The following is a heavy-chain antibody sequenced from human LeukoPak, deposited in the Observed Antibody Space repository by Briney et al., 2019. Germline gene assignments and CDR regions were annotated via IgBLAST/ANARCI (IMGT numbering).Heavy chain of an antibody. Sequence: ASVKVSCKASGYTFTGYDINWVRQATGQGLEWMGWMNPNSGNTGYAQKFQGRVTITRNTSISTAYMELSSLRSEDTAVYYCARGGARYYYYYYMDVWGKGTTVTVSS. CDR1: GYTFTGYD. V-gene: IGHV1-8*03. CDR3: ARGGARYYYYYYMDV. J-gene: IGHJ6*03. D-gene: IGHD1-26*01. CDR2: MNPNSGNT.